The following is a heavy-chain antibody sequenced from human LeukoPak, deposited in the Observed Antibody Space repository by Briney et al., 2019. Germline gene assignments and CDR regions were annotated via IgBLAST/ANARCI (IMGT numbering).Heavy chain of an antibody. CDR1: GFIFSSYA. D-gene: IGHD2/OR15-2a*01. CDR2: ISGSGGST. CDR3: TTELSSILDKFH. J-gene: IGHJ4*02. Sequence: GGSLRLSCAASGFIFSSYAMSWVRQAPGKGLEWVSAISGSGGSTYYADSVKGRFTISRDNSKNTLYLQVNSLRAEDTAVYYCTTELSSILDKFHWGQGTLVTVSS. V-gene: IGHV3-23*01.